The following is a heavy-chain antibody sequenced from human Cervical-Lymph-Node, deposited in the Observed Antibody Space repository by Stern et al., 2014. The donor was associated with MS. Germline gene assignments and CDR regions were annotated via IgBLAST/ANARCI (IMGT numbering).Heavy chain of an antibody. CDR2: ISSSSSTI. V-gene: IGHV3-48*02. CDR1: GFTFSSYS. J-gene: IGHJ4*02. Sequence: VQLMQSGGGLVQPGGSLRLSCAASGFTFSSYSMNWVRQAPGKGLEWVSYISSSSSTIYYADSVKGRFTISRDNAKNSLYLQMNSLRDEDTAVYYCARESFSRTVTTLDYWGQGTLVTVSS. D-gene: IGHD4-17*01. CDR3: ARESFSRTVTTLDY.